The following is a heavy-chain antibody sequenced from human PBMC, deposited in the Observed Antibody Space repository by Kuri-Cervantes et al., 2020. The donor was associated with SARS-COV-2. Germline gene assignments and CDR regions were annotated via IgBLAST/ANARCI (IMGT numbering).Heavy chain of an antibody. CDR2: VRQDGRDK. Sequence: GESLKISCAASGFTFRSYWMTWVRQAPGKGLDWVANVRQDGRDKYYGDSVKGRFTISRDNTKNSLYLQMDSLTAEDTAVYYCARYCTSISCESAIDFWGQGTLVTVSS. CDR3: ARYCTSISCESAIDF. CDR1: GFTFRSYW. J-gene: IGHJ4*02. V-gene: IGHV3-7*03. D-gene: IGHD2-2*01.